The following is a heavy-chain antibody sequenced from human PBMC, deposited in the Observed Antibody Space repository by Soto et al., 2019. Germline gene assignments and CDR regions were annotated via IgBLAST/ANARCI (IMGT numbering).Heavy chain of an antibody. CDR3: AKGGALTGFYFDY. V-gene: IGHV3-23*01. J-gene: IGHJ4*02. CDR2: ISGGGGST. D-gene: IGHD3-9*01. Sequence: GGSLRLSCAASGFTFSSYAMSWVRQAPGKGLEWVSAISGGGGSTYYADPVKGRFTISRDNSKNTLYLQMNSLRAEDTAVYYCAKGGALTGFYFDYWGQGTLVTVSS. CDR1: GFTFSSYA.